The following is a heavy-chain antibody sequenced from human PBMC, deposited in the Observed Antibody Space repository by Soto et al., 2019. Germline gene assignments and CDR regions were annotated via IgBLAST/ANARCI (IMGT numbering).Heavy chain of an antibody. CDR1: GFTFSSYG. CDR2: IWYDGSNK. J-gene: IGHJ6*02. CDR3: ARDLQSARGVPSHGMDV. D-gene: IGHD3-10*01. V-gene: IGHV3-33*01. Sequence: GGSLRLSCAASGFTFSSYGMHWVRQAPGKGLEWVAVIWYDGSNKYYADSVKGRFTISRDNSKNTLYLQMNSLRAEDTAVYYCARDLQSARGVPSHGMDVWGQGTTVTVSS.